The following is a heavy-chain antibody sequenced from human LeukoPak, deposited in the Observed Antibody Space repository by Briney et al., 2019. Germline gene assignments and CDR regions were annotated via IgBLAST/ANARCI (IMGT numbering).Heavy chain of an antibody. Sequence: GGSLGLSCAASGFTFDDYGFSWVRQAPGKGLEWVCDLNYNGGGTGYADSVEGRFTVSRDNAKNILYLQMNSLTADDTAFYYCARERIGGSLDYWGQGTLVTVSS. D-gene: IGHD1-26*01. CDR2: LNYNGGGT. V-gene: IGHV3-20*04. J-gene: IGHJ4*02. CDR1: GFTFDDYG. CDR3: ARERIGGSLDY.